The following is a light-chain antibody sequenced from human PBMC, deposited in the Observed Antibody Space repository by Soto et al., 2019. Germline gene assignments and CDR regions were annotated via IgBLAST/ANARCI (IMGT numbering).Light chain of an antibody. CDR2: GAY. J-gene: IGKJ1*01. CDR3: QESSSTWT. CDR1: QSISTY. V-gene: IGKV1-39*01. Sequence: DIQMTQSPSSLSASVGDGVTITCRASQSISTYLNWYRQKPGKAPGLLIYGAYTLHSGVPSRFSGGGSGRHFTLNISGLQPEDFATYYCQESSSTWTFGQGTKVDIQ.